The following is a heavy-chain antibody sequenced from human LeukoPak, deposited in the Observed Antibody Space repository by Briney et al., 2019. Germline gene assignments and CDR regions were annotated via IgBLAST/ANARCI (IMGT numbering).Heavy chain of an antibody. CDR1: GGSFSGYY. J-gene: IGHJ4*02. CDR2: INHSGST. CDR3: ARRLCGGDCYSTFSY. Sequence: KPSETLPLTCAVYGGSFSGYYWSWIRQPPGKGLEWIGEINHSGSTNYNPSLKSRVTISVDTSKNQFSLKLSSVTAADTAVYYCARRLCGGDCYSTFSYWGQGTLVTVSS. D-gene: IGHD2-21*02. V-gene: IGHV4-34*01.